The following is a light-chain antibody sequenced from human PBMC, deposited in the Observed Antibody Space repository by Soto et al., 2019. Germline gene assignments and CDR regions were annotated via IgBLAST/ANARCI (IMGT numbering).Light chain of an antibody. CDR2: KVS. J-gene: IGKJ2*01. CDR1: QSLLYSDGNTY. V-gene: IGKV2-30*01. CDR3: LQGSHWPYT. Sequence: DVVLTQSPLSLPVTLGQPASISCRSSQSLLYSDGNTYLTWFQQRPGQSPRRLIYKVSNRDSGVPDRFSGSGSVTDFTLKSSRVESEDVGVYYCLQGSHWPYTFGQGTKLEIK.